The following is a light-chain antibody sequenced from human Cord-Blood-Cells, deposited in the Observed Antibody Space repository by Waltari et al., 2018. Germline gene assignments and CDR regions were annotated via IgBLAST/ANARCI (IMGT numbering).Light chain of an antibody. CDR1: QSVSSSY. CDR3: QQYGSSPRT. Sequence: ELVLTQSPATLSLSPGERAPLSCRASQSVSSSYLAWYQQKPGQAPRLLIYGASSRATGIPDRFSGSGSGTDFTLTISRLEPEDFAVYYCQQYGSSPRTFGGGTKVEIK. J-gene: IGKJ4*01. CDR2: GAS. V-gene: IGKV3-20*01.